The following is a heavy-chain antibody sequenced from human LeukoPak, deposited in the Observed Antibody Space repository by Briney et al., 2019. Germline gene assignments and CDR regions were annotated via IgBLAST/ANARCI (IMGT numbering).Heavy chain of an antibody. CDR3: AKDARRTFGLSSGLYRGSYYFDY. CDR1: GVTLSSYS. Sequence: PGGALRLSCAASGVTLSSYSMNWVRQTPRKGLGWGSYISRSSSTIYYADSVKGRFTISKDNSKNTLFLQMNSLRPEDTAVYYCAKDARRTFGLSSGLYRGSYYFDYWGQGTLVTVSS. CDR2: ISRSSSTI. V-gene: IGHV3-48*01. D-gene: IGHD6-19*01. J-gene: IGHJ4*02.